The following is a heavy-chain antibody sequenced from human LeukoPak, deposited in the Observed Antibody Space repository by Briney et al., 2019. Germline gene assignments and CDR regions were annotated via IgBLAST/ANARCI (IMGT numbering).Heavy chain of an antibody. Sequence: GGSLRLSCAASGFTFSSYAMSWVRQAPGKGLEWVSSISSSSSYIYYADSVKGRFTISRDNAKNSLYLQMNSLRAEDTAVYYCARGSGSYPLPFDYWGQGTLVTVSS. V-gene: IGHV3-21*01. CDR2: ISSSSSYI. CDR3: ARGSGSYPLPFDY. J-gene: IGHJ4*02. CDR1: GFTFSSYA. D-gene: IGHD1-26*01.